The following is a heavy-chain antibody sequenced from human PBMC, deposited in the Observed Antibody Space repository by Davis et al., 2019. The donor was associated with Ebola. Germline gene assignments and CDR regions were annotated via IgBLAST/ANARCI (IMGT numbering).Heavy chain of an antibody. CDR3: AQQLGDYGGNALRY. Sequence: GESLKISCAASGFTFSVYYMSWIRQAPGKGPEWVSSISSRASYKNYADSVKGRFTISRDDAKKSLYLQMDSLRAEDTAVYYCAQQLGDYGGNALRYWGQGTLVTVSS. CDR1: GFTFSVYY. D-gene: IGHD4-23*01. CDR2: ISSRASYK. V-gene: IGHV3-11*06. J-gene: IGHJ4*02.